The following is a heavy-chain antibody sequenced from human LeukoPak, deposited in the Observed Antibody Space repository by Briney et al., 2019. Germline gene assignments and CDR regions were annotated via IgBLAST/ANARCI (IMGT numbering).Heavy chain of an antibody. J-gene: IGHJ4*02. CDR1: RYTFTSYD. Sequence: TVKLSSTASRYTFTSYDINWERQATGPGLEWMGWMNPNSGNTGYAQKFQGRVTITRNTSISTAYMELSSLRSEDTAVYYCARGPGWGSSSWYDYWGQGTLVTVSS. CDR3: ARGPGWGSSSWYDY. V-gene: IGHV1-8*03. D-gene: IGHD6-13*01. CDR2: MNPNSGNT.